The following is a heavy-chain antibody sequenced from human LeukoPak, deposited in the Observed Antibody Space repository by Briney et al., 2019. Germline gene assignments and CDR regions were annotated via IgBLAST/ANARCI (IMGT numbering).Heavy chain of an antibody. Sequence: GGSLTLSCAASGFTFSGSAMHWVRQASGKGLEWVGRIRSKANSYATAYAASVKGRFTISRDDSKNTAYLQMNSLKTEDTAVYYCTRPRYDSSGYYYAPLDYWGQGTLVTVSS. CDR1: GFTFSGSA. CDR2: IRSKANSYAT. CDR3: TRPRYDSSGYYYAPLDY. V-gene: IGHV3-73*01. D-gene: IGHD3-22*01. J-gene: IGHJ4*02.